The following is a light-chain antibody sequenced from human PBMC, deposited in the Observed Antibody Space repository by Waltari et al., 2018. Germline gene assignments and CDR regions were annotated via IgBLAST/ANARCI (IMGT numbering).Light chain of an antibody. CDR2: WAS. CDR3: QQYYSTPPT. J-gene: IGKJ1*01. Sequence: DIVMTQSPDSLAVSLGERATINCESSQSVLYSSNNKNYLAWYQQKPGQPPKLLIYWASTREYGVPDRFSGSGSGTDFTLTISSLQAEDVAVYYCQQYYSTPPTFGQGTKVEIK. CDR1: QSVLYSSNNKNY. V-gene: IGKV4-1*01.